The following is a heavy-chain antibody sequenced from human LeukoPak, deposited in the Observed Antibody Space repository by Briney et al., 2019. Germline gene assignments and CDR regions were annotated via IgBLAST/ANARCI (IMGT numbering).Heavy chain of an antibody. CDR3: ARDLGYSSGWYGARPKYYFDY. CDR2: INPNSGGT. J-gene: IGHJ4*02. D-gene: IGHD6-19*01. V-gene: IGHV1-2*02. Sequence: ASVKVSCKASGYTFTGYYMHCVRQAPGQGLEWMGWINPNSGGTNYAQKFQGRVTMTRDTSISTAYMELSRLRSDDTAVYYCARDLGYSSGWYGARPKYYFDYWGQGTLVTVSS. CDR1: GYTFTGYY.